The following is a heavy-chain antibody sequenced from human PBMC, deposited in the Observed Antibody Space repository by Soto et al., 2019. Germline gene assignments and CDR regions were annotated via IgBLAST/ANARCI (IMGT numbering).Heavy chain of an antibody. V-gene: IGHV3-33*08. CDR3: ARGYSGKKYTSYYFDY. J-gene: IGHJ4*02. D-gene: IGHD5-12*01. Sequence: PGGSLRLSCAASGFTFSSYGMHWVRQAPGKGLEWVAVIWYDGSNKYYADSVKGRFTISRDNSKNTLYLQMNSLRAEDTAVYYCARGYSGKKYTSYYFDYWGQGTLVTV. CDR2: IWYDGSNK. CDR1: GFTFSSYG.